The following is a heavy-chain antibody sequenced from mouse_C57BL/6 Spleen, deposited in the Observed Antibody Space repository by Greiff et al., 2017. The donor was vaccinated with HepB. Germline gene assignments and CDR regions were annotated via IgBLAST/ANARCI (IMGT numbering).Heavy chain of an antibody. CDR2: IYPGSGNT. D-gene: IGHD1-1*01. J-gene: IGHJ1*03. Sequence: VKLMESGAELVRPGASVKLSCKASGYTFTDYYINWVKQRPGQGLEWIARIYPGSGNTYYNEKFKGKATLTAEKSSSTAYMQLSSLTSEDSAVYFCARCYYGSSYGYFDVWGTGTTVTVSS. CDR3: ARCYYGSSYGYFDV. V-gene: IGHV1-76*01. CDR1: GYTFTDYY.